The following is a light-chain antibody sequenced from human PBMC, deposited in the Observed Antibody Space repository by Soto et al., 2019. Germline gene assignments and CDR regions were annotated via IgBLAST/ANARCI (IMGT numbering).Light chain of an antibody. Sequence: IVLTQSPATLSLSPGERATLSCWASQSVSSSLAWYQQKPGQAPRLLIYAASNRATGIPARFSGSGSGTDFTLTISSLEPEDFAVYYCQLRNTWPRMFTFGQGTKLEIK. J-gene: IGKJ2*01. CDR2: AAS. V-gene: IGKV3-11*01. CDR3: QLRNTWPRMFT. CDR1: QSVSSS.